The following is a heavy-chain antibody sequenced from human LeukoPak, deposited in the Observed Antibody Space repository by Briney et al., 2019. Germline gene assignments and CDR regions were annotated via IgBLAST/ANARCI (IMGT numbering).Heavy chain of an antibody. Sequence: PEASVTVSCKASGYTFTSYYMHWVRQAPGQGLEWMGIINPSGGSTSYAQKFQGRVTMTRDMSTSTVYMELSSLRSEDTAVYYCARDQPALSLDYWGQGTLVTVSS. CDR2: INPSGGST. CDR1: GYTFTSYY. J-gene: IGHJ4*02. V-gene: IGHV1-46*01. D-gene: IGHD1-14*01. CDR3: ARDQPALSLDY.